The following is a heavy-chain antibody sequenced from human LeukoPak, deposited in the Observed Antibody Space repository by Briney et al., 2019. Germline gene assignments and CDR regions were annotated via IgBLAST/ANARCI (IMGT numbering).Heavy chain of an antibody. J-gene: IGHJ4*02. Sequence: PGGSLRLSCAASGFTFGSYDMHWVRQGTGKGLEWVSSIGTSGDTYYPGSVKGRFTISREDAKNSLYLQMNSLRAEDTAMYYCATHTSGWKGYFDYWGQGTLVSVSS. CDR1: GFTFGSYD. CDR2: IGTSGDT. D-gene: IGHD6-19*01. V-gene: IGHV3-13*04. CDR3: ATHTSGWKGYFDY.